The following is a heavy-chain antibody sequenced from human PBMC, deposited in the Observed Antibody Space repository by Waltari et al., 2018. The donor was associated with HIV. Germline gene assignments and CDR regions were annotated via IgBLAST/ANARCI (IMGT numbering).Heavy chain of an antibody. J-gene: IGHJ4*03. CDR2: INKDVNDKTV. CDR3: SWDDNAVFDY. D-gene: IGHD1-26*01. CDR1: VFEFIDAW. Sequence: EVKLVESGGDLVKAGGSLRLSCAASVFEFIDAWMSWVRQTPVGSLQWIGNINKDVNDKTVDHLEGRKRRFTISRDDSKENSYLQTDGLKTDDTANYFCSWDDNAVFDYSGLVT. V-gene: IGHV3-15*01.